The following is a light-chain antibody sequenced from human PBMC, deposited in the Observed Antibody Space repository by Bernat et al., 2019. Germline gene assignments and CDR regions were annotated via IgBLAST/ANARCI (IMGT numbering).Light chain of an antibody. V-gene: IGKV3-20*01. CDR2: GAS. Sequence: EIVLTQSPGTLSLSPGERATLSCRASQSVSSSYLAWYQQNPGQAPRLLFYGASSRATGIPDRFSGSGSGTDFTLTISRLEPEDFAVYYCQQYGSSQYTFGQGTKLEIK. J-gene: IGKJ2*01. CDR3: QQYGSSQYT. CDR1: QSVSSSY.